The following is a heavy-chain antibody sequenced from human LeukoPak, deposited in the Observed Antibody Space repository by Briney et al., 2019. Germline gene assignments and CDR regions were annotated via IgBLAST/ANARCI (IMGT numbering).Heavy chain of an antibody. D-gene: IGHD3-22*01. CDR1: GFIFNNYG. V-gene: IGHV3-23*01. Sequence: GGSLRLSCAASGFIFNNYGLVWVRQAPGKGLEWVSAISNDGGGTTYADFVKGRFSVSRDNSKNTLFLQMNSLRAEDTALYYCAKGSSGYFFDLWGQGTLDTVSS. CDR3: AKGSSGYFFDL. CDR2: ISNDGGGT. J-gene: IGHJ4*02.